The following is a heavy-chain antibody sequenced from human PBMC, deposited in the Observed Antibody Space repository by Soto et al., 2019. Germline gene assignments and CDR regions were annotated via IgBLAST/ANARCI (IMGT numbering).Heavy chain of an antibody. D-gene: IGHD6-19*01. J-gene: IGHJ5*02. CDR2: INAGNGNT. V-gene: IGHV1-3*01. CDR3: ARDSRIAVAGAPFDP. CDR1: GYTFTSYA. Sequence: QVPLVQSGAEVKKPGASVKVSCKASGYTFTSYAMHWVRQAPGQRLEWMGWINAGNGNTKYSQKFQGRVTITRDTSASTDYMELSSLRSEDTAVYYCARDSRIAVAGAPFDPWGQGTLVTVTS.